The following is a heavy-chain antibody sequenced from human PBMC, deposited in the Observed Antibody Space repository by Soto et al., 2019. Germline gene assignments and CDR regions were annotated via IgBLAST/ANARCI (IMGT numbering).Heavy chain of an antibody. CDR3: AKGGDWLDY. V-gene: IGHV4-59*02. CDR2: MYYSGIF. D-gene: IGHD2-21*02. CDR1: GASVSTGY. J-gene: IGHJ4*02. Sequence: PSETLSLTCTVSGASVSTGYWSWLRQPPGKGLEWIGLMYYSGIFNYNPSLTSRVTISVDTSKNEFSLKLSSVTAADTALYYCAKGGDWLDYWGQGTLVTVSS.